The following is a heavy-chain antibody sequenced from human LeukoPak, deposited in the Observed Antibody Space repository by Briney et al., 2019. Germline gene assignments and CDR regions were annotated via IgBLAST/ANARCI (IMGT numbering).Heavy chain of an antibody. CDR3: AREGQLFRGYFDF. CDR1: GGSISSYY. CDR2: IYHSGST. D-gene: IGHD6-13*01. Sequence: ASETLSLTCTVSGGSISSYYWSWIRQPPGKGLEWIGYIYHSGSTYYNPSLKSRVTISVDRSKNQFSLNLSSVTAADTAVYYCAREGQLFRGYFDFWGQGTLVTVSS. J-gene: IGHJ4*02. V-gene: IGHV4-59*12.